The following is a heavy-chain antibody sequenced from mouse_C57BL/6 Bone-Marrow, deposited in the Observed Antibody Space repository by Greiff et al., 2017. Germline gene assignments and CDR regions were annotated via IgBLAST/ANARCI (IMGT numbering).Heavy chain of an antibody. CDR2: INPIYGTT. CDR3: ASVFVCGYGMDY. D-gene: IGHD2-10*02. V-gene: IGHV1-39*01. Sequence: EVQLQQSGPVLVKPGASVKISCKASGYSFTDYYMNWVKQSHGKSLEWIGVINPIYGTTSYNQKFKGKATLTVDQSSSTAYMQLNSLTSEDSAVYSCASVFVCGYGMDYWGQGTSVTVSS. J-gene: IGHJ4*01. CDR1: GYSFTDYY.